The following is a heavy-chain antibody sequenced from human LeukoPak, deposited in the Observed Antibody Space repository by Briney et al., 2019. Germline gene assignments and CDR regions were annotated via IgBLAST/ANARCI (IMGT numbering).Heavy chain of an antibody. Sequence: PGGSLRLSCAASGFTFYTYTMNWVRQAPGKRLELVSSISSSTSYMYADSVKGRFTISRDNAKNSLYLQMNSLRGEDTALYYCARELGDGSGAFDIWGQGTVVTVSS. D-gene: IGHD3-16*01. V-gene: IGHV3-21*01. J-gene: IGHJ3*02. CDR3: ARELGDGSGAFDI. CDR1: GFTFYTYT. CDR2: ISSSTSYM.